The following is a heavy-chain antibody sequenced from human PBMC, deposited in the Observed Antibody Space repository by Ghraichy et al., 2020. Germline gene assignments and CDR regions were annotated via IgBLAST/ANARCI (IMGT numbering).Heavy chain of an antibody. V-gene: IGHV3-7*01. CDR1: GFSFSGSW. J-gene: IGHJ4*02. CDR2: INNDGKEK. D-gene: IGHD4/OR15-4a*01. Sequence: GGSLRLSCTASGFSFSGSWMSWVRQAPDKGLEWVANINNDGKEKYYADSLKGRFTISRDNGKNSLFLQISSLRAEDTAVYYCARDGNRGALDYWGQGTLVAVSS. CDR3: ARDGNRGALDY.